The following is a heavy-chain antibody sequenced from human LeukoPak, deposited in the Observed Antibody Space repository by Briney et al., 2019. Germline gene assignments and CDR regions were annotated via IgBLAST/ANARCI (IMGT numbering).Heavy chain of an antibody. V-gene: IGHV1-2*02. CDR3: ARSPGDSGSYYGRSSFDY. J-gene: IGHJ4*02. CDR2: INPNSGGT. CDR1: GYTFTGYC. D-gene: IGHD1-26*01. Sequence: ASVKVSCKASGYTFTGYCMHWVRQAPGQGLEWMGWINPNSGGTNYAQKFQGRVTMTRDTSISTAYMELSRLRSDDTAVYYCARSPGDSGSYYGRSSFDYWGQGTLVTVSS.